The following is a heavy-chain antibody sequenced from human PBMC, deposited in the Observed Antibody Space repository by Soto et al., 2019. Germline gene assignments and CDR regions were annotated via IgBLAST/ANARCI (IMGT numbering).Heavy chain of an antibody. Sequence: QLQLQESGPGLVKPSATLSLTCTVSGGSINSSPYYWGWIRQPPGKALERIGRIDYSGSTDYNPSLKSRVTISVDTAKKQFSLKLSSVTAADTAVYYCARQYCDFWSGSHYYYMDVWGKGTTVTVSS. D-gene: IGHD3-3*01. V-gene: IGHV4-39*01. CDR1: GGSINSSPYY. CDR3: ARQYCDFWSGSHYYYMDV. CDR2: IDYSGST. J-gene: IGHJ6*03.